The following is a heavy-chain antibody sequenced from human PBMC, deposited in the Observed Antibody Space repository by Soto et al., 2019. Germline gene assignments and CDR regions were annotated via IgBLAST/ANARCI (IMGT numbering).Heavy chain of an antibody. CDR2: ISSSSSYI. Sequence: PGGSLRLSCAASGFTFSSYSMNWVRQAPGKGLAWVSSISSSSSYIYYADSVKGRFTISRDKAKNSLYLQMNSLRAEDTAVYYCARLNSVVPAADFDYWGQGTLVTVSS. D-gene: IGHD2-2*01. J-gene: IGHJ4*02. CDR1: GFTFSSYS. V-gene: IGHV3-21*01. CDR3: ARLNSVVPAADFDY.